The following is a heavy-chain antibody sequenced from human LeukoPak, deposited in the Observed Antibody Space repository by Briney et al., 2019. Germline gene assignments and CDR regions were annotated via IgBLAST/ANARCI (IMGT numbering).Heavy chain of an antibody. CDR2: ISYDESNK. D-gene: IGHD6-6*01. V-gene: IGHV3-30-3*01. Sequence: GGSLRLSCAASGFTFSSYAMHWVRQAPGKGLEWVAVISYDESNKYYADSVKGRLTISRDNSKNTLYLQMHSLRPEDTALYYCARETGSSVGSTDFDYWGQGTLVTVSS. J-gene: IGHJ4*02. CDR3: ARETGSSVGSTDFDY. CDR1: GFTFSSYA.